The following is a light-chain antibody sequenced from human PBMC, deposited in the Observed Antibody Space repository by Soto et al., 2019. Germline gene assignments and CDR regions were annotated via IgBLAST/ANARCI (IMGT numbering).Light chain of an antibody. CDR3: QQYHNWPPQYT. J-gene: IGKJ2*01. CDR1: QTISSN. V-gene: IGKV3-15*01. CDR2: GAS. Sequence: EIVMTQSPATLSVSPGERATLSCRASQTISSNLAWYQKRPGQAPRLLIHGASTRATGVPARFSGSGSGTEFTLTISSLQSEDFAAYYCQQYHNWPPQYTFGQGTKLQIK.